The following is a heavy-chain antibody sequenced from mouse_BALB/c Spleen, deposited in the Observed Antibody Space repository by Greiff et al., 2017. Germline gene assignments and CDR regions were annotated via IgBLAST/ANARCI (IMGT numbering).Heavy chain of an antibody. CDR1: GFTFSSYG. Sequence: EVQGVESGGDLVKPGGSLKLSCAASGFTFSSYGMSWVRQTPDKRLEWVATISSGGSYTYYPDSVKGRFTISRDNAKNTLYLQMSSLKSEDTAMYYCARHGSSRYYAMDYWGQGTSVTVSS. CDR2: ISSGGSYT. J-gene: IGHJ4*01. V-gene: IGHV5-6*01. D-gene: IGHD1-1*01. CDR3: ARHGSSRYYAMDY.